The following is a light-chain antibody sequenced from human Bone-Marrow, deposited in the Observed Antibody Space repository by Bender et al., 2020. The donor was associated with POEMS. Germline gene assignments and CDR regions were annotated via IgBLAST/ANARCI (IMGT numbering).Light chain of an antibody. J-gene: IGLJ1*01. V-gene: IGLV2-23*01. CDR1: SSDIGNYNL. CDR3: CSYAGSYTLAV. CDR2: EGT. Sequence: QSALTQPASVSGSPGQSITISCTGTSSDIGNYNLVSWYQQHPGQAPKLLIYEGTKRPSGVSNRFSGSKSGNAASLTISGLQAEDEADYYCCSYAGSYTLAVFGTGTKVTVL.